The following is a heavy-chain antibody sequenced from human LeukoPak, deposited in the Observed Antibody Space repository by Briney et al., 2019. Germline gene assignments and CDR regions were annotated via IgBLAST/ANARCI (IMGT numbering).Heavy chain of an antibody. Sequence: GRSLRLSCEASGFSFSTYGMHWVRQAPGKGLEWVAGISYDGSEKVYADFVKGRFTISRDDSHNTLYLHMNSLRAEDTAVYYCAKDSSAVATIGLFESWGQGTLVTVSS. CDR3: AKDSSAVATIGLFES. J-gene: IGHJ4*02. CDR2: ISYDGSEK. V-gene: IGHV3-30*18. D-gene: IGHD5-12*01. CDR1: GFSFSTYG.